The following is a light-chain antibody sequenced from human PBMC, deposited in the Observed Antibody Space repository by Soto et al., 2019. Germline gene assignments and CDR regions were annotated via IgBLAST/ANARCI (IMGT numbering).Light chain of an antibody. CDR1: QSISSW. J-gene: IGKJ4*01. CDR3: QPYNSYPLT. Sequence: DIQMTQSPSTLSASVGDRVTITCRASQSISSWLAWYQQKPGKAPKLLIYKASSLESGVPSRFSGSGSETEFTLTINSLQPDDFATYYCQPYNSYPLTFGGGTKVEIK. CDR2: KAS. V-gene: IGKV1-5*03.